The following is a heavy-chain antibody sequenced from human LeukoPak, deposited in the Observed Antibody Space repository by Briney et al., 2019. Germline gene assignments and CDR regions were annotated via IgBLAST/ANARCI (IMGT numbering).Heavy chain of an antibody. D-gene: IGHD3-10*01. J-gene: IGHJ5*02. CDR3: ARGSRRRFFDP. V-gene: IGHV4-34*01. CDR1: GGSFNGYY. Sequence: SETLSLTCAVYGGSFNGYYWSWIRQPPGKGLEWIGEINHSGSTNYNPSLKSRVTISVDTSKNQFSLKLSSVTAADTAVYYCARGSRRRFFDPWGQGTLVTVSS. CDR2: INHSGST.